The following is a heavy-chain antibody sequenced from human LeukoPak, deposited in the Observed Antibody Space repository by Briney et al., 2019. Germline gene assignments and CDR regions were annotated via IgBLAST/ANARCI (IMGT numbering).Heavy chain of an antibody. Sequence: PGGSLRLSCAASGFTFDEYVMNWVRQAPGKGLEWVSSITSGDFVYFADSLKGRFTISRDNAKSSLYLQMNSLRAEDTAVYYCARGGFNMVRGVIPSNSYYYYMDIWGKGTTVTVSS. CDR3: ARGGFNMVRGVIPSNSYYYYMDI. V-gene: IGHV3-69-1*01. J-gene: IGHJ6*03. CDR2: ITSGDFV. D-gene: IGHD3-10*01. CDR1: GFTFDEYV.